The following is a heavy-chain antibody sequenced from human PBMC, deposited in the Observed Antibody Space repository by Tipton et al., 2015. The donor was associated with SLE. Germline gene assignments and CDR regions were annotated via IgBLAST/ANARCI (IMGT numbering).Heavy chain of an antibody. CDR1: GFTFSDAW. V-gene: IGHV3-15*01. D-gene: IGHD3-16*01. CDR3: VRRWDAWDV. CDR2: IKRKGDGGTT. J-gene: IGHJ3*01. Sequence: GSLRLSCAASGFTFSDAWMTWVRQAPGKGLEWVGRIKRKGDGGTTLYAEAVEGRFTISRDNALHSLYLQMNRLRVDDTARYFCVRRWDAWDVWGQGTTVTVSS.